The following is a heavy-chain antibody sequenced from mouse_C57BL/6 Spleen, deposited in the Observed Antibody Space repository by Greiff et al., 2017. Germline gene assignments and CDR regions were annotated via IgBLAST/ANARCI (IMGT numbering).Heavy chain of an antibody. D-gene: IGHD1-1*01. CDR1: GYTFTSYW. CDR3: ARWAYGSSYFDY. J-gene: IGHJ2*01. CDR2: INPSNGGT. Sequence: VQLQQPGTELVKPGASVKLSCKASGYTFTSYWMHWVKQRPGQGLAWIGNINPSNGGTNYNEKFKSKATLTVDKSSSTAYMQLSSLTSEDSAVYYCARWAYGSSYFDYWGQGTTLTVSS. V-gene: IGHV1-53*01.